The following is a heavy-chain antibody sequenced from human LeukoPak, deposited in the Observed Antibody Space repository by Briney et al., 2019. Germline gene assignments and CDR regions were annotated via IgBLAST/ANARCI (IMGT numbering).Heavy chain of an antibody. CDR3: ATDPCSSTSCPYYYGMDV. J-gene: IGHJ6*02. V-gene: IGHV1-24*01. D-gene: IGHD2-2*01. CDR2: FDPEDGET. Sequence: GASVKVSCKVSGYTLTELSMHWVRQAPGKGLEWMGGFDPEDGETIYAQKFQGRVTMTEDTSTDTAYMELSSQRSEDTAVYYCATDPCSSTSCPYYYGMDVRGQGTTVTVSS. CDR1: GYTLTELS.